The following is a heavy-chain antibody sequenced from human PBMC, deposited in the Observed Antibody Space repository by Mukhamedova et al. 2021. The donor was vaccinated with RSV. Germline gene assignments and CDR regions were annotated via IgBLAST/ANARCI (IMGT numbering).Heavy chain of an antibody. V-gene: IGHV3-30*02. Sequence: GGSNKYYADSVKGRFTISRDNSKNTLYLQMNSLRAEDTAVYYCEKDPGNYWGQGTLVTVSS. J-gene: IGHJ4*02. CDR2: GGSNK. CDR3: EKDPGNY.